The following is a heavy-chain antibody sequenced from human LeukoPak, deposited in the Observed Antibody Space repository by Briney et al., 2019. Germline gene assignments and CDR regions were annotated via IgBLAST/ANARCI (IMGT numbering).Heavy chain of an antibody. CDR1: GFTVSSNY. Sequence: GGSLRLSCAASGFTVSSNYMSWVRQAPGKGLEWVSVIYSGGSTYYADSVKGRFTISRDNSKNTLYLQMNSLRAEDTAVYYCLRDLNWSLDQWGQGTLVTVSS. CDR2: IYSGGST. CDR3: LRDLNWSLDQ. V-gene: IGHV3-53*01. J-gene: IGHJ4*02. D-gene: IGHD1-20*01.